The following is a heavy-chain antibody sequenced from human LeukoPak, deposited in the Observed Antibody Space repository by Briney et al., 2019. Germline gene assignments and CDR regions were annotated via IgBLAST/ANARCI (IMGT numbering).Heavy chain of an antibody. J-gene: IGHJ4*02. Sequence: PSETLSLTCTVSDGSISSYYWTWIRQPPGKGLEWIGDIYYSGSTNYNPSLKSRVTISVDTSKTQFSLELTSVTAADTAVYYCARVGGSSGWYGLDYWGQGTLVSVSS. D-gene: IGHD6-19*01. CDR3: ARVGGSSGWYGLDY. CDR1: DGSISSYY. CDR2: IYYSGST. V-gene: IGHV4-59*01.